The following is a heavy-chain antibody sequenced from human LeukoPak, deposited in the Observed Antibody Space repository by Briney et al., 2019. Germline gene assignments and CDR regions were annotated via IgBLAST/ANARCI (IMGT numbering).Heavy chain of an antibody. D-gene: IGHD3-22*01. V-gene: IGHV1-46*01. CDR3: ARGPRGMIGYDWYFDL. CDR1: GYTFTSYY. J-gene: IGHJ2*01. CDR2: INPSGGST. Sequence: GASVKVSCKASGYTFTSYYMHWVRQAPGQGLEWMGIINPSGGSTSYAQKFQGRVTITADESTSTAYMELSSLRSEDTAVYYCARGPRGMIGYDWYFDLWGRGTLVTVSS.